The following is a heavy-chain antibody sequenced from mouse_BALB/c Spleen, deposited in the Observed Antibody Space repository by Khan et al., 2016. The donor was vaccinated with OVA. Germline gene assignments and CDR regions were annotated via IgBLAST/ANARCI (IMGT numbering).Heavy chain of an antibody. J-gene: IGHJ4*01. Sequence: QVQLQQSGAELMKPGASVKISCKATGYKFSSYWIEWVKQRPGHGLAWIGENLPGSGDINYNEKFKGKATFTEDTSSNTTYIQLSRLTSEDSAVYYCASGAGTTYGMDYWGQGTSVTVSS. V-gene: IGHV1-9*01. CDR3: ASGAGTTYGMDY. CDR2: NLPGSGDI. CDR1: GYKFSSYW. D-gene: IGHD4-1*01.